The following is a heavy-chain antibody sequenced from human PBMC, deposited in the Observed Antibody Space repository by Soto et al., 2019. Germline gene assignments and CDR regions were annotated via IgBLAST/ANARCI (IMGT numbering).Heavy chain of an antibody. D-gene: IGHD3-22*01. V-gene: IGHV4-61*01. CDR3: ARTAPQSYYYDSSGYYYIDY. CDR1: GGSVSSGSYY. J-gene: IGHJ4*02. CDR2: IYYSGST. Sequence: PSETLSLTCTVSGGSVSSGSYYWSWIRQPPGKGLEWIGYIYYSGSTNYNPSLKSRVTISVDTSKNQFSLKLSSVTAADTAVYYCARTAPQSYYYDSSGYYYIDYWGQGTLVTVSS.